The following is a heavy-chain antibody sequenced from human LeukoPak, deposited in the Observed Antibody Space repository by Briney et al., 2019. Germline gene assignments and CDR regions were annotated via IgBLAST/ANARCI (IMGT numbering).Heavy chain of an antibody. CDR2: IGTAGDT. D-gene: IGHD2-2*01. J-gene: IGHJ3*02. CDR3: ARLAPYHDAFDI. Sequence: GGSLRLSCAASGFTFDDYTMHWVRQATGKGLEWVSAIGTAGDTYYPGSVKGRFTISRENAKNSLYLQMNSLRAGDTAVYYCARLAPYHDAFDIWGQGTMVTVSS. CDR1: GFTFDDYT. V-gene: IGHV3-13*01.